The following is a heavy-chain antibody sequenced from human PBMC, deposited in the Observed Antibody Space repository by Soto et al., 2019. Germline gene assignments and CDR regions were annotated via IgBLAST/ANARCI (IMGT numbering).Heavy chain of an antibody. Sequence: QVHLVQSGAEVKSPGSAVKVSCKVCGAGDTFSNYGLNWMRQAPGQGLEWMGGTIPAFGTANYAQKFQGRVTITADTSTTTAYMELSSLRSDDTAVYYCWRHDKTALPPLDSWGQGTLVSVSS. CDR1: GDTFSNYG. CDR2: TIPAFGTA. V-gene: IGHV1-69*14. CDR3: WRHDKTALPPLDS. J-gene: IGHJ4*02. D-gene: IGHD1-1*01.